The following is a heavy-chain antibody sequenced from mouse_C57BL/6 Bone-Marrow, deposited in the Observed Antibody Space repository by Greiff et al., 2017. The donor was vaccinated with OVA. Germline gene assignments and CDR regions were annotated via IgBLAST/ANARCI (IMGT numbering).Heavy chain of an antibody. Sequence: VHLVESGAELAKPGASVKLSCKASGYTFTSYWMHWVKQRPGQGLEWIGYINPSSGYTKYNQKFKDKATLTADKSSSTAYMQLSSLTYEDSAVYYCARRGRVRDYAMDYWGQGTSVTVSS. J-gene: IGHJ4*01. V-gene: IGHV1-7*01. CDR2: INPSSGYT. CDR3: ARRGRVRDYAMDY. CDR1: GYTFTSYW.